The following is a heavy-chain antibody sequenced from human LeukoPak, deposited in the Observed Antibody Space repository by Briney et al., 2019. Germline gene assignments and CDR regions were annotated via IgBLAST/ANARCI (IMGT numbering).Heavy chain of an antibody. CDR3: ARALLEEATEFDS. V-gene: IGHV3-30*04. Sequence: GGSLRLSCVASGFTFNSFAMHWVRQAPGKGLEWVAVISDDGINKYHANSVKGRFTISRDNSKNTLYLQMNSLKPEDTALYYCARALLEEATEFDSWGQGTLVTVSS. D-gene: IGHD5-12*01. CDR2: ISDDGINK. J-gene: IGHJ4*02. CDR1: GFTFNSFA.